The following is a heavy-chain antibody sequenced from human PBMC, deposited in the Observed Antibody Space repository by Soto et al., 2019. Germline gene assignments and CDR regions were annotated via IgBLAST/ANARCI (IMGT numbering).Heavy chain of an antibody. V-gene: IGHV3-33*06. CDR3: AKDFETRALVVPPAKALGGLDY. CDR2: IWYDGSNQ. Sequence: GGSLRLSCAASGFNFSNSGMHWIRQAPGKGLAWVAIIWYDGSNQWYADSVRGRLTISRDNSKNTVSLQTNSLRAEDTAVYYCAKDFETRALVVPPAKALGGLDYWSQGALVIVSS. D-gene: IGHD2-2*01. CDR1: GFNFSNSG. J-gene: IGHJ4*03.